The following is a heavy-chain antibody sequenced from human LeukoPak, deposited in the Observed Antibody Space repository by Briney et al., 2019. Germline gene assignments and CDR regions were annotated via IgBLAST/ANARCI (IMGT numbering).Heavy chain of an antibody. CDR2: ISSSSSYI. D-gene: IGHD5-18*01. J-gene: IGHJ3*02. CDR1: GFTFSSYS. V-gene: IGHV3-21*01. Sequence: GGSLRLSCAASGFTFSSYSMNWVRQAPGKGLEWASSISSSSSYIYYADSVKGRFTISRGNAKNSLYLQMNSLRAEDTAVYYCARDGAMAGAFDIWGQGTMVTVSS. CDR3: ARDGAMAGAFDI.